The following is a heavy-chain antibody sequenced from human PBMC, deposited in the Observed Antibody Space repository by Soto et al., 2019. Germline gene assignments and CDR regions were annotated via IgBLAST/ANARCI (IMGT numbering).Heavy chain of an antibody. CDR2: ISAYNGNT. Sequence: ASVKVSCKAPGYTFPTYGISWVRQAPGQGLEWMGWISAYNGNTNYAQKFQGRVTMTTDTSTSTAYVELRSPRSDDTAVYYCARDSVRSVGYSRYWGQGALVTASS. CDR3: ARDSVRSVGYSRY. J-gene: IGHJ4*02. V-gene: IGHV1-18*01. CDR1: GYTFPTYG. D-gene: IGHD2-15*01.